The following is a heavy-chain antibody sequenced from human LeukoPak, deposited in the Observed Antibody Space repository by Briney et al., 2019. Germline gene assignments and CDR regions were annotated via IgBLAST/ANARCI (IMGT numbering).Heavy chain of an antibody. D-gene: IGHD3-22*01. CDR1: GYTFTSYG. J-gene: IGHJ5*02. Sequence: ASVKVSCKASGYTFTSYGISWVRRAPGQGLEWMGWISAYNGNTNYAQKLQGRVTMTTDTSTSTAYMELRSLRSDDTAVYYCAREKGYYDSSGYYFAGDWFDPWGQGTLVTVSS. V-gene: IGHV1-18*01. CDR2: ISAYNGNT. CDR3: AREKGYYDSSGYYFAGDWFDP.